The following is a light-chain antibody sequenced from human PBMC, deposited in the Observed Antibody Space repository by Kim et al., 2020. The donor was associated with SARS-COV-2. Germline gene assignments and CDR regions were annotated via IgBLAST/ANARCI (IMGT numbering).Light chain of an antibody. CDR1: QSVGSN. J-gene: IGKJ4*01. CDR3: QQYNQWPPLT. Sequence: SAGERATLSCRASQSVGSNLAWFQQKPGQAPRLLIHGASTRATGIPARFTGSGSGTEFTLTISSLQSEDFAVYYCQQYNQWPPLTFGGGTKVEIK. V-gene: IGKV3-15*01. CDR2: GAS.